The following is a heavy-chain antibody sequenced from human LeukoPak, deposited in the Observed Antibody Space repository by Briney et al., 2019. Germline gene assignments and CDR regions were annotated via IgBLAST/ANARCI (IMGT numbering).Heavy chain of an antibody. Sequence: PSETLSLTCAVYGGSFSGYYGSWVRQPPGKGLEWIGEINHSGSTNYNATLNGRVTISVDTSKSQFSLKLSYVTAADTAAYYCARNAGTYYYGSGSYFNFDYWGQGTLVTVSS. V-gene: IGHV4-34*01. D-gene: IGHD3-10*01. J-gene: IGHJ4*02. CDR1: GGSFSGYY. CDR3: ARNAGTYYYGSGSYFNFDY. CDR2: INHSGST.